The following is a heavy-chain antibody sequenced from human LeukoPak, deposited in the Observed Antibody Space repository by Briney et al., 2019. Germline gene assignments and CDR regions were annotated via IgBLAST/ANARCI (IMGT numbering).Heavy chain of an antibody. CDR1: GFTFSAYW. Sequence: GGSLRLSCAASGFTFSAYWMSWVRQAPRKGLEWVANIKQDGSDKYYVDSVKGRFTISRDNAKNSLYLQMNSLRAEDTAVYYCARKTVVGSYFDYWGQGTPVTVSS. V-gene: IGHV3-7*03. D-gene: IGHD4-23*01. CDR2: IKQDGSDK. CDR3: ARKTVVGSYFDY. J-gene: IGHJ4*02.